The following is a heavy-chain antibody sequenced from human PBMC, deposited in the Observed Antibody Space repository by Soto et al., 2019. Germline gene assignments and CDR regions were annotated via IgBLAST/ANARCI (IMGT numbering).Heavy chain of an antibody. CDR1: GFTFSSYS. CDR2: ISSSSSYI. Sequence: GGSLRLSCAASGFTFSSYSMNWVRQAPGKGLEWVSSISSSSSYIYYADSVKGRFTISRDNAKNSLYLQMNSLRAEDTAVYYCAREMGKAVAGTGCFDYWGQGTLVTVSS. D-gene: IGHD6-19*01. CDR3: AREMGKAVAGTGCFDY. V-gene: IGHV3-21*01. J-gene: IGHJ4*02.